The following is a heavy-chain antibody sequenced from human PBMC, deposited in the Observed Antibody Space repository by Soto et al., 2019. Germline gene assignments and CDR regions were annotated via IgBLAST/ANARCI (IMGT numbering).Heavy chain of an antibody. CDR2: INVDDST. CDR1: GFTFSSYA. Sequence: EVQLLESGGGLAQPGGSLRLSCAASGFTFSSYAMSWVRQAPGKGLEWVSSINVDDSTYYAKSVKGRFTISRDNSKNTVNLQMNSLRADDTAVYYCAKNYYLDNWAQGTLVTVSS. CDR3: AKNYYLDN. V-gene: IGHV3-23*01. J-gene: IGHJ4*02.